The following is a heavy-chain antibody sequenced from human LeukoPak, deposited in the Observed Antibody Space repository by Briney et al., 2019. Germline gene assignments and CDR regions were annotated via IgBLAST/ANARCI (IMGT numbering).Heavy chain of an antibody. Sequence: SETLSLTCAVSGYSISSGYYWGSIRQPPGKGLEWIGSIYHSGSTYYNPSLKSRVTISVDTSKNQFSLKLSSVTAADTAVYYCARDQWQWLVSGAFDIWGQGTMVTVSS. D-gene: IGHD6-19*01. CDR3: ARDQWQWLVSGAFDI. CDR1: GYSISSGYY. V-gene: IGHV4-38-2*02. CDR2: IYHSGST. J-gene: IGHJ3*02.